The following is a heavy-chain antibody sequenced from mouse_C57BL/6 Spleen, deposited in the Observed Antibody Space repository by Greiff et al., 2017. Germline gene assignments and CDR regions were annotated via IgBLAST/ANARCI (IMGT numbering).Heavy chain of an antibody. Sequence: QVQLQQSGAELVRPGTSVKVSCKASGYAFTNYLIEWVKQRPGQGLEWIGVINPGSGGTNYNEKFKGKATLTADKSSSTAYMQLSSLTSEDSAVYFCARSSSATVVASPFDYWGQGTTLTVSS. CDR1: GYAFTNYL. CDR3: ARSSSATVVASPFDY. J-gene: IGHJ2*01. D-gene: IGHD1-1*01. V-gene: IGHV1-54*01. CDR2: INPGSGGT.